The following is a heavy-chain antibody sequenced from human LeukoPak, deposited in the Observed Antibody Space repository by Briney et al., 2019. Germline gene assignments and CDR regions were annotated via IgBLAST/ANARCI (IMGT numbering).Heavy chain of an antibody. D-gene: IGHD4-17*01. CDR2: IYHSGST. CDR3: ARYGGSWYDA. J-gene: IGHJ5*02. CDR1: GGSISSSNW. V-gene: IGHV4-4*02. Sequence: SETLSLTCAVSGGSISSSNWWSWVRQPPGKGLEWIGEIYHSGSTNYNPSLKSRVTISVGKSKNQFSLKLSSVTAADTAVYYCARYGGSWYDAWGQGTLVTVSS.